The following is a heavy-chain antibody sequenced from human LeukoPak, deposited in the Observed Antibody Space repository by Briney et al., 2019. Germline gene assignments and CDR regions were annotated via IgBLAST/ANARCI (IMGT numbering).Heavy chain of an antibody. V-gene: IGHV3-30*03. CDR2: VSYDGSSK. J-gene: IGHJ5*02. CDR3: AGSYYDIVTGLGEFDP. D-gene: IGHD3-9*01. CDR1: GLTFTNYG. Sequence: GSLRLSCAASGLTFTNYGMHWVRQAPGKGLEWVTIVSYDGSSKYYADSVKGRFTISRDNSKNTLYLQMNSLRAEDTAVYYCAGSYYDIVTGLGEFDPWGQGTLVTVSS.